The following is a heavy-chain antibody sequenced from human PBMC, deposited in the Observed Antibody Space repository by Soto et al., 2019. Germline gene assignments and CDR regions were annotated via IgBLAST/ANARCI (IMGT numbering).Heavy chain of an antibody. CDR1: GGSFSGYY. V-gene: IGHV4-34*01. CDR2: INHSGST. CDR3: AVTTVITITYYYYYGMDV. D-gene: IGHD4-17*01. Sequence: PSETLSLTCAVYGGSFSGYYWSWIRQPPGNGLEWIGEINHSGSTNYNPSLKSRVTISVDTSKNQFSLKLSSVTAADTAVYYCAVTTVITITYYYYYGMDVRGQGTTVTVSS. J-gene: IGHJ6*02.